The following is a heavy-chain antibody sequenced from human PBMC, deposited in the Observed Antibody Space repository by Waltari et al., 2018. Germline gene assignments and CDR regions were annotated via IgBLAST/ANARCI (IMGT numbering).Heavy chain of an antibody. CDR1: GGSFSGYY. CDR2: INHSGST. CDR3: ARCRINYYYYYVDV. Sequence: QVQLQQWGAGLLKPSETLSLTCAVYGGSFSGYYWSWIRQPPGTGLEWIGEINHSGSTNYKPSLKMRGTISVDTCKDQGFRKLSSVTAADTAVYYCARCRINYYYYYVDVWVKGTTVTVSS. V-gene: IGHV4-34*01. J-gene: IGHJ6*03.